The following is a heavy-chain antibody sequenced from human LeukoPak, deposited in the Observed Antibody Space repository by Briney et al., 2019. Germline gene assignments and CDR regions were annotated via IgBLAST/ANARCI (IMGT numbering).Heavy chain of an antibody. Sequence: GGSLRLSCVASGFTFGSYAMTWVRQPPGKGLEWVAAISGSGDKTYYADSVKGRFTISRDNSKTTLFLQLNSLGAGDSAVFYCAKDGTNYGLGTSFDNWGQGTLVTVSS. J-gene: IGHJ4*02. CDR1: GFTFGSYA. V-gene: IGHV3-23*01. CDR2: ISGSGDKT. D-gene: IGHD3-10*01. CDR3: AKDGTNYGLGTSFDN.